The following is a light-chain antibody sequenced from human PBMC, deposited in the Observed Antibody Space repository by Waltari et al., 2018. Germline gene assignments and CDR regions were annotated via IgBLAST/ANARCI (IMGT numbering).Light chain of an antibody. V-gene: IGLV4-69*01. J-gene: IGLJ2*01. CDR2: VNSGGSH. CDR1: SGHIDYA. CDR3: QTWDTATHVI. Sequence: QVVLTQSPSASASLGASVKLTCTLSSGHIDYAIAWHHQQPEKGPRYLMKVNSGGSHIKGDGIPDRFSGSSSGAERYLTISSLQSEDEADYYCQTWDTATHVIFAGGTKLTVL.